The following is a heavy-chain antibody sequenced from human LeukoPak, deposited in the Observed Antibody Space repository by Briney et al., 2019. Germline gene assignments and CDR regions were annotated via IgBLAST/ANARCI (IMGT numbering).Heavy chain of an antibody. V-gene: IGHV3-33*08. D-gene: IGHD6-19*01. CDR2: IWYDGNKK. Sequence: GGSLRLSCAASGFTFSNYGMHWVRQAPGKGVEWVAVIWYDGNKKYYADSVKGRFTISRDNSKNTLYLQMNSLRADDTAVYYCARDPGSSSGWGYFFDYWGQGTLVTVSS. CDR3: ARDPGSSSGWGYFFDY. CDR1: GFTFSNYG. J-gene: IGHJ4*02.